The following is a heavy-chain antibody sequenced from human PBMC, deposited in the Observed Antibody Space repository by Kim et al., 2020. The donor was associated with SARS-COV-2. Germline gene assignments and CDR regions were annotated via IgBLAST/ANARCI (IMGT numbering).Heavy chain of an antibody. Sequence: GGSLRLSCAASGFTFDDYTMHWVRQAPGKGLEWVSLISCDGGSTYYADSVKGRFTISRDNSKNSLYLQMNSLRTEDTALYYCAKDMQQQLGLDYWGQGTLVTVSS. CDR1: GFTFDDYT. J-gene: IGHJ4*02. D-gene: IGHD6-13*01. CDR2: ISCDGGST. CDR3: AKDMQQQLGLDY. V-gene: IGHV3-43*01.